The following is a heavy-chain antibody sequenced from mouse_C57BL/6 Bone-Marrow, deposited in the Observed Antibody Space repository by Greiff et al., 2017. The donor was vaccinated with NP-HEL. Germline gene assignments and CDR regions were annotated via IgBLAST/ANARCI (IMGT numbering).Heavy chain of an antibody. CDR1: GYTFTSYW. V-gene: IGHV1-59*01. CDR2: IDPSDSYT. J-gene: IGHJ2*01. CDR3: AIDGYFPYFGG. D-gene: IGHD2-3*01. Sequence: QVQLQQPGAELVRPGTSVKLSCKASGYTFTSYWMHWVKQRPGQGLEWIGVIDPSDSYTNYNQKFKGKATLTVDTSSSTAYMQLSSLTSEDSAVYCCAIDGYFPYFGGWGKGTTLTVSS.